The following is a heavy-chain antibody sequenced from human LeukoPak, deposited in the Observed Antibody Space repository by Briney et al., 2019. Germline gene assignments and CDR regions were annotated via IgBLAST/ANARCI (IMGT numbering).Heavy chain of an antibody. CDR2: ISYDGSNK. V-gene: IGHV3-30-3*01. J-gene: IGHJ4*02. D-gene: IGHD6-19*01. Sequence: GGSLRLSCAASGFTFSGSAMHWVRQAPGKGLEWVAVISYDGSNKYYADSVKGRFTISRDNSKNTLYLQMNSLRAEDTAVYYCARSLVPHTIAVADLDYWGQGTLVTVSS. CDR1: GFTFSGSA. CDR3: ARSLVPHTIAVADLDY.